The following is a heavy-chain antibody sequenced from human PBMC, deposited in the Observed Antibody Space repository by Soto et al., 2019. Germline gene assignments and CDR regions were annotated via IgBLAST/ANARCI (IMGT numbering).Heavy chain of an antibody. V-gene: IGHV3-21*01. D-gene: IGHD4-17*01. CDR3: ARHMDNYGDYVGY. J-gene: IGHJ4*02. CDR2: ISSSSSYI. Sequence: EVQLVESGGGLVKPRGSLRLSCAASGFTFSSYSMNWVRQAPGKGLEWVSSISSSSSYIYYADSVKGRFTISRDNAKNSLYLQMNILRDEDTAVYYCARHMDNYGDYVGYWGQGTLVTVSS. CDR1: GFTFSSYS.